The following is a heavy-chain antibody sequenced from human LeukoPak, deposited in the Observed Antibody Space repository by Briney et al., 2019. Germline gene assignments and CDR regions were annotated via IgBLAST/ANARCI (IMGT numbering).Heavy chain of an antibody. Sequence: GGSLRLSCAASGFTFSSYAMHWVRQAPGKGLEWVAVISYDGSNKYYADSVKGRFTISRDNSKNTLYLQMNSLRAEDTAVYYCAKDFRANYYDSSGYPLFDYWGQGTLVTVSS. V-gene: IGHV3-30-3*01. D-gene: IGHD3-22*01. J-gene: IGHJ4*02. CDR3: AKDFRANYYDSSGYPLFDY. CDR2: ISYDGSNK. CDR1: GFTFSSYA.